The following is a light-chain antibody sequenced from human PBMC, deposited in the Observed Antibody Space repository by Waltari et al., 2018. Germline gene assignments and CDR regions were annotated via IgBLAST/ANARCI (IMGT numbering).Light chain of an antibody. CDR1: QSISRF. CDR2: DAS. CDR3: QKYGTLPAT. J-gene: IGKJ1*01. V-gene: IGKV3-20*01. Sequence: DIFLTQSPGTLSLSPGEGATLSCRASQSISRFLAWYHQKPGQAPRLLIYDASTRATGIPDRFSGSGSGTDFSLTISRLEPEDCAVYYCQKYGTLPATFGQGTKVEIK.